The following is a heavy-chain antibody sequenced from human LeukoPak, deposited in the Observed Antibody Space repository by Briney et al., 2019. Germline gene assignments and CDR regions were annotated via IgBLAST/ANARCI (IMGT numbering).Heavy chain of an antibody. V-gene: IGHV3-66*01. Sequence: GGSLRLSCAASGFTVSSNYMSWVRPAPGKGLEWVSVIYSGGSTYYADSVKGRFTISRDNSKNTLYLQMNSLRAEDTAVYYCARDEGELLFDYWGQGTLVTVSS. J-gene: IGHJ4*02. D-gene: IGHD1-26*01. CDR2: IYSGGST. CDR3: ARDEGELLFDY. CDR1: GFTVSSNY.